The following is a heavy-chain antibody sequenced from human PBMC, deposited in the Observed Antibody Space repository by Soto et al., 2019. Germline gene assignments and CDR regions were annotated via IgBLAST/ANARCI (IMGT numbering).Heavy chain of an antibody. D-gene: IGHD3-10*01. Sequence: GGSLRLSCAASGFTFSSYSMNWVRQAPGKGLEWVSSISSSSSYIYYADSVKGRFTISRDNAKNSLYLQMNSLRAEDTAVDYCARDFQGPGYLPFGELLRSRDYWGQGTLVTVSS. CDR2: ISSSSSYI. V-gene: IGHV3-21*01. J-gene: IGHJ4*02. CDR1: GFTFSSYS. CDR3: ARDFQGPGYLPFGELLRSRDY.